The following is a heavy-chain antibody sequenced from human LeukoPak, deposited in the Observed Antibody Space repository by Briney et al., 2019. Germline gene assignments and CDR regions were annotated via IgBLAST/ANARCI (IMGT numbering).Heavy chain of an antibody. D-gene: IGHD1-1*01. V-gene: IGHV1-69*04. CDR2: IIPILGIA. CDR1: GGTFSSYA. CDR3: ARSVEILGTYYYGMDV. Sequence: VASVKVSCKASGGTFSSYAISWVRQAPGQGLEWMGRIIPILGIANYAQKFQGRVTITADKSTSTAYMELSSLRSEDTAVYYCARSVEILGTYYYGMDVWGQGTTVTVSS. J-gene: IGHJ6*02.